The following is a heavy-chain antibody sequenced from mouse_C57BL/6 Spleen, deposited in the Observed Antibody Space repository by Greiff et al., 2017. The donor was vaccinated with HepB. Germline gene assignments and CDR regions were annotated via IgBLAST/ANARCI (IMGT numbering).Heavy chain of an antibody. V-gene: IGHV1-81*01. Sequence: VKLMESGAELARPGASVKLSCKASGYTFTSYGISWVKQRTGQGLEWIGEIYPRSGNTYYNEKFKGKATLTADKSSSTAYMALRSLTSEDSAVYFCARGITTVVAPGYWGQGTTLTVSS. CDR3: ARGITTVVAPGY. D-gene: IGHD1-1*01. J-gene: IGHJ2*01. CDR2: IYPRSGNT. CDR1: GYTFTSYG.